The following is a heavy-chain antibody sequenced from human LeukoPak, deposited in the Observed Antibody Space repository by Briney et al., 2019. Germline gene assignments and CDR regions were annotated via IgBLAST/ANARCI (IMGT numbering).Heavy chain of an antibody. Sequence: GGSLRLSCAASGFTFSSYGMHWVRQAPGKGREWVAFISYDGSNKYYTDSVKVRFTISRDNSKNTLYLQMNSLRAEDTAVYYCAKGPYSSSWHDAFDIWGQGTMVTVSS. D-gene: IGHD6-13*01. CDR3: AKGPYSSSWHDAFDI. CDR2: ISYDGSNK. CDR1: GFTFSSYG. J-gene: IGHJ3*02. V-gene: IGHV3-30*18.